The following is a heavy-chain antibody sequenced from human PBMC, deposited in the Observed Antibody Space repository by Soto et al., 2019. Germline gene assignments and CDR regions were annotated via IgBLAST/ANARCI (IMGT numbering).Heavy chain of an antibody. V-gene: IGHV5-51*01. J-gene: IGHJ4*01. Sequence: GESLKMSCNTSGYSFTIYWIGLVLQMPGKGVEWMGNIYPYDSDTRYSPSFQGQVTISADTSITTAYLQWSGLRASDTAMYFCARHLVGSTRGNFDYWGQGTLVTVSS. CDR1: GYSFTIYW. CDR2: IYPYDSDT. D-gene: IGHD2-2*01. CDR3: ARHLVGSTRGNFDY.